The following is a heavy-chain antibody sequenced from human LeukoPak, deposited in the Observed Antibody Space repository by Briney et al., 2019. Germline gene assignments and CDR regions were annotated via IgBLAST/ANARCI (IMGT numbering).Heavy chain of an antibody. J-gene: IGHJ5*02. CDR3: GRAYSSSWYLNWFDP. Sequence: SETLSLTCSVSDYSLSSGYYWGWIRQPPGKGLDWSGSMEWIERIYHSGSAYYNPSLKSRVTISVDTSKNQFSLKVSSVTAADTAVYYCGRAYSSSWYLNWFDPWGQGTPVTVSS. CDR2: IYHSGSA. V-gene: IGHV4-38-2*02. D-gene: IGHD6-13*01. CDR1: DYSLSSGYY.